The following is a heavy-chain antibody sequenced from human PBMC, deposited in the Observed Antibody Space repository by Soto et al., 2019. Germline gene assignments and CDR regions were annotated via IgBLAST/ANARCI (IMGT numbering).Heavy chain of an antibody. J-gene: IGHJ4*02. Sequence: PGGSLRLSCAASGFTFSNYAMNWVRQAPGKGLEWVSGISGSGGSTYYADSVKGRFAISRDNFKNTLDLQMNSLRAEDTAVYYCAQDELEGYYDSSGYYNYWGQGTLVTVSS. CDR1: GFTFSNYA. CDR3: AQDELEGYYDSSGYYNY. CDR2: ISGSGGST. V-gene: IGHV3-23*01. D-gene: IGHD3-22*01.